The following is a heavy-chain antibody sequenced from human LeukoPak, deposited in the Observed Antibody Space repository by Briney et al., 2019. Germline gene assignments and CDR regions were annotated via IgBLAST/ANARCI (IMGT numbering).Heavy chain of an antibody. J-gene: IGHJ4*02. CDR3: ARSLYYDFWSRESPFDY. CDR2: INPNSGGT. CDR1: GYTFTGYY. Sequence: ASVKVSCKASGYTFTGYYMHWVRQAPGQGLEWMGWINPNSGGTNYAQKFQGRVTVTRDTSISTAYMELSRLRSDDTAVYYCARSLYYDFWSRESPFDYWGQGTLVTVSS. D-gene: IGHD3-3*01. V-gene: IGHV1-2*02.